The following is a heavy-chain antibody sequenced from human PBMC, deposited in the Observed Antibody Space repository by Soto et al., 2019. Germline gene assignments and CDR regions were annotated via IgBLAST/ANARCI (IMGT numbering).Heavy chain of an antibody. D-gene: IGHD3-22*01. CDR3: AKDESYYYDSSGYYYNHY. Sequence: GGSLGLSCSASVLHFIRYAMSGVRQAPGKGLEWVSAISGSGGSTYYADSVKGRFTISRDNSKSTLYLQMNSLRAEDTAVYYCAKDESYYYDSSGYYYNHYWGQGTLVTVS. J-gene: IGHJ4*02. CDR1: VLHFIRYA. V-gene: IGHV3-23*01. CDR2: ISGSGGST.